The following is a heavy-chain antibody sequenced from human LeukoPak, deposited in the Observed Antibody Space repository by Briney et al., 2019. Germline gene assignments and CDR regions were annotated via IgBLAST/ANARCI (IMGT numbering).Heavy chain of an antibody. J-gene: IGHJ4*02. CDR2: INHSGST. Sequence: PSETLSLTCAVYGGSFSGYYWSWIRQPPGKGLEWIGEINHSGSTNYNPSLESRVTISVDTSKNQFSLKLSSVTAADTAVYYCARVRYSSGWFTGQKGGYFDYWGQGTLVTVSS. CDR1: GGSFSGYY. V-gene: IGHV4-34*01. D-gene: IGHD6-19*01. CDR3: ARVRYSSGWFTGQKGGYFDY.